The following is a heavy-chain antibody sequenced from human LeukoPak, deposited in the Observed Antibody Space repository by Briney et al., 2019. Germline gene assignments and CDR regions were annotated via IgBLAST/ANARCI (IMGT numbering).Heavy chain of an antibody. CDR2: ISAYNGNT. V-gene: IGHV1-18*04. D-gene: IGHD1-26*01. CDR1: GYTFTSYG. CDR3: ARGKNSGGFYYYYGMDV. Sequence: ASVKVSCKASGYTFTSYGISWVRQAPGQGLEWMGWISAYNGNTSYAQKLQGRVTMTTDTSTSTAYMELRSLRSDDTAVYYCARGKNSGGFYYYYGMDVWGQGTTVTVSS. J-gene: IGHJ6*02.